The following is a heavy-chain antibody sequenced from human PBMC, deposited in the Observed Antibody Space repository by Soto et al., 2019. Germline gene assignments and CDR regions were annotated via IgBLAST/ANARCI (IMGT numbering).Heavy chain of an antibody. CDR2: IRSKAYGGTT. CDR3: TTNDDDSSGYDNWFDP. D-gene: IGHD3-22*01. Sequence: PGGSLRLSCTASGFTFGDYAMSWFRQAPGKGLEWVGFIRSKAYGGTTEYAASVKGRFTISRDDSKSIAYLQMNSLKTEDTAVYYCTTNDDDSSGYDNWFDPWGQGTLVTVSS. CDR1: GFTFGDYA. V-gene: IGHV3-49*03. J-gene: IGHJ5*02.